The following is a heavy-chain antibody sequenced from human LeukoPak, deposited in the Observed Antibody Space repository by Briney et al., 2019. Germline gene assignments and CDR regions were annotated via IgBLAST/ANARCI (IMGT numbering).Heavy chain of an antibody. CDR2: IYYSGST. D-gene: IGHD2-2*01. CDR1: GGSFSGYY. CDR3: ATGLYSVVPAAYDAFDI. J-gene: IGHJ3*02. V-gene: IGHV4-59*01. Sequence: PSETLSLTCAVYGGSFSGYYWSWIRQPPGKGLEWIGYIYYSGSTNYNPSLKSRVTISVDTSKNQFSLKLSSVTAADTAVYYCATGLYSVVPAAYDAFDIWGQGTMVTVSS.